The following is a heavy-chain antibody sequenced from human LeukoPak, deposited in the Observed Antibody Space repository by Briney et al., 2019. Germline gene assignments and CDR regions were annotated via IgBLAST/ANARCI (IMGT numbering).Heavy chain of an antibody. V-gene: IGHV1-8*01. CDR3: ARDISYYYYYYMDV. J-gene: IGHJ6*03. Sequence: ASLKVSCKASGYTFTNYDINWVRQATGQGLEWMGWMNPNSGDTGYAQKFQGRVTMTTDTSTSTAYMELRSLRSDDTAVYYCARDISYYYYYYMDVWGKGTTVTVSS. CDR1: GYTFTNYD. CDR2: MNPNSGDT.